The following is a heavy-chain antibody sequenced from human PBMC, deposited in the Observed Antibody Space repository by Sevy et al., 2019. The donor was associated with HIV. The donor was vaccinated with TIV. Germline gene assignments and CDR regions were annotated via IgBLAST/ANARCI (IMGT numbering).Heavy chain of an antibody. Sequence: GGSLRLSCAASGFTFSSAWMSWVRQAPGKGLEWVGRIQSKTDGGTTDYAASVKGRFTISRDDSVNTLYLQMNSLTTDDTAVYYRSTDTSTGYFDWLLDFDYWGQGTLVTVSS. J-gene: IGHJ4*02. V-gene: IGHV3-15*01. CDR2: IQSKTDGGTT. D-gene: IGHD3-9*01. CDR3: STDTSTGYFDWLLDFDY. CDR1: GFTFSSAW.